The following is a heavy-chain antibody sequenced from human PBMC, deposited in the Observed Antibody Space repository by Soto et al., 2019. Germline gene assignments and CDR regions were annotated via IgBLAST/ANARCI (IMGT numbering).Heavy chain of an antibody. CDR3: AREIDGYYGMDV. J-gene: IGHJ6*02. CDR1: GGTFSTDS. Sequence: QVQLVQSGAAVKKPGSSVKVSCMASGGTFSTDSISWVRQAPGQGLEWMGGIIPMFGTANNAQKFQGRVTITVDESTSTAYMELSSLRSEDTAVYFCAREIDGYYGMDVWGQGTTVTVAS. CDR2: IIPMFGTA. V-gene: IGHV1-69*01.